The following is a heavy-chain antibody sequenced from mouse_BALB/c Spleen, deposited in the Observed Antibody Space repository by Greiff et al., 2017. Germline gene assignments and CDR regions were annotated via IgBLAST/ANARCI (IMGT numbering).Heavy chain of an antibody. CDR3: ARSATMITPFAC. Sequence: EVQLQESGPGLVKPSQSLSLTCTVTGYSITSDYAWNWIRQFPGNKLEWMGYISYSGSTSYNPSLKSRISITRDTSKNQFFLQLNSVTTEDTSTYYCARSATMITPFACWGQGTLVTVSA. J-gene: IGHJ3*01. CDR1: GYSITSDYA. CDR2: ISYSGST. D-gene: IGHD2-4*01. V-gene: IGHV3-2*02.